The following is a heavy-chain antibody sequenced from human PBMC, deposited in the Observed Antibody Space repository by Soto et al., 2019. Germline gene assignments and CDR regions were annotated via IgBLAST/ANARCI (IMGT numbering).Heavy chain of an antibody. CDR3: ARWALLVADDAFDI. CDR2: IYYSGST. D-gene: IGHD1-26*01. CDR1: GGSISSGDYY. J-gene: IGHJ3*02. V-gene: IGHV4-30-4*01. Sequence: SETLSLTCTVSGGSISSGDYYWSWIHQPPGKGLEWIGYIYYSGSTYYNPSLKSRVTIPVDTSKNQFSLKLSSVTAADTAVYYCARWALLVADDAFDIWGQGTMVTVSS.